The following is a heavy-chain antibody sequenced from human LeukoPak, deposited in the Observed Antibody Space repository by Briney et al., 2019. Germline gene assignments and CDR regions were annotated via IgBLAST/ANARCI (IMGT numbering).Heavy chain of an antibody. Sequence: PSETLSLTCTVSSYSISSGYYWGWIRQPPGKGLEWIGSIDHSGRTYYHPSLKSRVTISVDTSKNQFSLKLSSVTAADTAVYYCARGGIVGAQTLGFFDYWGQGTLVTVSS. CDR1: SYSISSGYY. D-gene: IGHD1-26*01. J-gene: IGHJ4*02. CDR2: IDHSGRT. CDR3: ARGGIVGAQTLGFFDY. V-gene: IGHV4-38-2*02.